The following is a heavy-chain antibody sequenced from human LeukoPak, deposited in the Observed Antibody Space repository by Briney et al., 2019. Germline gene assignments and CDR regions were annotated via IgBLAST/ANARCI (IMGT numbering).Heavy chain of an antibody. CDR1: GFTFSSYW. CDR2: IKQDGVEK. CDR3: AREGMVRGVPDAFDL. Sequence: GGSLRLSCAASGFTFSSYWMDWVRQVPGKGLEWVANIKQDGVEKYFVGSVKGRFAISRDNAKNSLYLQMNSLRVEDTAVYYCAREGMVRGVPDAFDLWGQGTMVTVSS. V-gene: IGHV3-7*01. J-gene: IGHJ3*01. D-gene: IGHD3-10*01.